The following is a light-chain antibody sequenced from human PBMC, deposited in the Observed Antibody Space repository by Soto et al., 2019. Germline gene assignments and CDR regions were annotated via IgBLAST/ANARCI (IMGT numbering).Light chain of an antibody. J-gene: IGLJ1*01. CDR3: SSYAGSNAYV. CDR1: ISDVGGYNY. CDR2: EVS. Sequence: SPTQPLSACGSPGQSFTISCTGTISDVGGYNYVSWYQQHPGKAPKLMIYEVSKRPSGVPDRSSGSKSGNTASLTVSGLQAEDEADYYCSSYAGSNAYVFGTGTKVTV. V-gene: IGLV2-8*01.